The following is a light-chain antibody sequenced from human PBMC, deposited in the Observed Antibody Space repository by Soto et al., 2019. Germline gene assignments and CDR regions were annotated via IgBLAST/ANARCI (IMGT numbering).Light chain of an antibody. Sequence: SYELTQPPSMSVAPGQTARITCGGNNIGSKTVHWYQQKAGQAPVLVVYDDSDRPSGIPERFSGSNSGNTATLTISRVEAGDEADYYCCSYAGSYTYVFGTGTKLTVL. CDR2: DDS. V-gene: IGLV3-21*02. J-gene: IGLJ1*01. CDR1: NIGSKT. CDR3: CSYAGSYTYV.